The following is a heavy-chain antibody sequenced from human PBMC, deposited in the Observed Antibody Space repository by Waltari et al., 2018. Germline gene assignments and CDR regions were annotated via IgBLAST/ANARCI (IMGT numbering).Heavy chain of an antibody. CDR3: ASSSDLISGYYGYDAFDI. D-gene: IGHD3-22*01. V-gene: IGHV1-69*10. CDR1: GGTFSSYA. J-gene: IGHJ3*02. Sequence: QVQLVQSGAEVKKPGSSVKVSCKASGGTFSSYAISWVRQAPGQGLEWMGGIIPILGIANYAQKFQGRVTITADKSTSTAYMELSSLRSEDTAVYYCASSSDLISGYYGYDAFDIWGQGTMVTVSS. CDR2: IIPILGIA.